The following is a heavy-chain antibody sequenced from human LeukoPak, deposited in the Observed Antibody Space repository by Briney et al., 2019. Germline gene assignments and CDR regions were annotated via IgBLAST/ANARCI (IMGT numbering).Heavy chain of an antibody. CDR3: AKGLGATYYYYYMDV. J-gene: IGHJ6*03. CDR2: ISGSGGST. Sequence: GGSLRLSCAASGFTFSSYAMSWVRQAPGKGLEWVSAISGSGGSTYYADSVKGRFTISRDNSKNTLYLQMNSLRAEDTAVYYCAKGLGATYYYYYMDVWGKGTTVTVSS. V-gene: IGHV3-23*01. CDR1: GFTFSSYA. D-gene: IGHD3-16*01.